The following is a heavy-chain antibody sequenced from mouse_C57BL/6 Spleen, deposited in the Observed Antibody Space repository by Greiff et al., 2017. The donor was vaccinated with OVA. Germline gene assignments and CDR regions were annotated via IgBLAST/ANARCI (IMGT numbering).Heavy chain of an antibody. CDR2: IYPGDGDT. D-gene: IGHD1-1*01. CDR3: ARGGSSSYYAMDY. Sequence: VQLQESGPELVKPGASVKISCKASGYAFSSSWMNWVKQRPGKGLEWIGRIYPGDGDTNYNGKFKGKATLTADKSSSTAYMQLSSLTSEDSAVYFCARGGSSSYYAMDYWGQGTSVTVSS. CDR1: GYAFSSSW. V-gene: IGHV1-82*01. J-gene: IGHJ4*01.